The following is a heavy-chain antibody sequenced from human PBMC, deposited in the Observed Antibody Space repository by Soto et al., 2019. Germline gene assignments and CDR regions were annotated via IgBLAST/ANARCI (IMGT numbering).Heavy chain of an antibody. Sequence: EVQLVESGGGLVQPGGSLRLSCAASGFTFNQYWITWVRQAPGKGLEWVANIQQVGSEKYYVDSVKGRFTISRDNADNSLYLQMNGLRAEDTAVYYCALGRTGLDVWGQGTTVTVSS. CDR3: ALGRTGLDV. CDR1: GFTFNQYW. V-gene: IGHV3-7*01. J-gene: IGHJ6*02. D-gene: IGHD7-27*01. CDR2: IQQVGSEK.